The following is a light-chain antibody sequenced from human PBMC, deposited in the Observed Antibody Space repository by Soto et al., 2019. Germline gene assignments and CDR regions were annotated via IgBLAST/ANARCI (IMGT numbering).Light chain of an antibody. Sequence: RASQSISRYLHWYQQKPGKAPKLLIYDASSLESGVPPRFSGSGSGTEFTLTISSLQPDDVATYYCQQYNSYFQTLGQGTKVDIK. CDR2: DAS. CDR1: QSISRY. J-gene: IGKJ1*01. V-gene: IGKV1-5*01. CDR3: QQYNSYFQT.